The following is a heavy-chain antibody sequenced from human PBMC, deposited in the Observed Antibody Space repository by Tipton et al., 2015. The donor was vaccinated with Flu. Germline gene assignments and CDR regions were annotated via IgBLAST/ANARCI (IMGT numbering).Heavy chain of an antibody. V-gene: IGHV3-23*01. CDR1: GFTFSRYA. J-gene: IGHJ4*02. CDR2: VSGGGGTT. Sequence: SLRLSCAASGFTFSRYAMSWVRQAPGKGLEWVASVSGGGGTTFFADSVKGRFTISRDNSKNTLFMQMNGLRAEDTAVYYCAKVIPELVAGLDSWGQGTLVTVSS. D-gene: IGHD6-19*01. CDR3: AKVIPELVAGLDS.